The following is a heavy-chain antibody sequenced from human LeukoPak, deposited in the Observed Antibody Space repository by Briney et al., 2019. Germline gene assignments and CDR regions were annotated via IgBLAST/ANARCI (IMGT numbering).Heavy chain of an antibody. CDR1: GFTVSSNY. CDR2: IKQDGSEK. Sequence: PGGSLRLFCAASGFTVSSNYMSWVRQAPGKGLEWVANIKQDGSEKYYVDSVKGRFTISRDNAKNSLYLQMNSLRAEDTAVYYCARPSFDDFWSGYSNDYWGQGTLVTVSS. CDR3: ARPSFDDFWSGYSNDY. D-gene: IGHD3-3*01. V-gene: IGHV3-7*01. J-gene: IGHJ4*02.